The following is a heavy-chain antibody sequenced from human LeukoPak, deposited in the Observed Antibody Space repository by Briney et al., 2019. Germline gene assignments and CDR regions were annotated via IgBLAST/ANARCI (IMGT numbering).Heavy chain of an antibody. J-gene: IGHJ4*02. CDR2: IYYRVST. CDR3: ARERSDRDGYYYSFDY. CDR1: GGSLGTYY. D-gene: IGHD5-24*01. Sequence: SETLSLTCPLYGGSLGTYYWGWDRHLPGKGLEWNGYIYYRVSTNYNPSLKSRVTISVDTSKNHFSLKLSSVTAADTAVYYCARERSDRDGYYYSFDYWGQGTLVTVSS. V-gene: IGHV4-59*01.